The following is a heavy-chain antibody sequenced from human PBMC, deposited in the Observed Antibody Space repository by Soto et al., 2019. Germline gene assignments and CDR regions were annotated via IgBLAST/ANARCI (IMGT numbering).Heavy chain of an antibody. V-gene: IGHV5-51*01. CDR2: IYPGDSDT. CDR3: ARQEGYYDILTGHRAFDI. Sequence: GESLKISCKGSGYSFTSYWIGWVRQMPGKGLEWMGIIYPGDSDTRYSPSFQGQVTISADKSISTAYLQWSSLKASDTAMYYCARQEGYYDILTGHRAFDIWGQGTMVTVSS. J-gene: IGHJ3*02. CDR1: GYSFTSYW. D-gene: IGHD3-9*01.